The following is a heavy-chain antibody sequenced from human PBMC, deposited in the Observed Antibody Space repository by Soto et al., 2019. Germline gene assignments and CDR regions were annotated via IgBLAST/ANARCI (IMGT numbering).Heavy chain of an antibody. CDR3: ARARASYEQLPYFDY. V-gene: IGHV1-69*02. CDR2: IIPILGIA. D-gene: IGHD6-6*01. J-gene: IGHJ4*02. CDR1: GGTFSSYT. Sequence: QVELVQSGAEVKKPGSSVKVSCKASGGTFSSYTISGVRQAPGQGLEWMGRIIPILGIANYAQKFQGRDTITADKSTSTAYMELSSLRSEDTAVYYCARARASYEQLPYFDYWGQGTLVTVSS.